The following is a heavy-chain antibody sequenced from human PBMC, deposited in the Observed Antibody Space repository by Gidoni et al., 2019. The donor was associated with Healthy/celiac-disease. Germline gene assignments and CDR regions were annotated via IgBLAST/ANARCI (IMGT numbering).Heavy chain of an antibody. CDR2: IKQDGSEK. V-gene: IGHV3-7*01. Sequence: EVQLVESGGGLVQPGGSLRLSSPPSGFTFSSYWMSWVRPAPGKGLEWVANIKQDGSEKYYVDSVKGRFTISRDNAKNSLYLQMNSLRAEDTAVYYGARGPGWFDPWGQGTLVTVSS. CDR1: GFTFSSYW. J-gene: IGHJ5*02. CDR3: ARGPGWFDP.